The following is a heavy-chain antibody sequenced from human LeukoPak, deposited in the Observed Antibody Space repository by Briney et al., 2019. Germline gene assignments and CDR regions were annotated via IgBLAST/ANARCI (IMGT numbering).Heavy chain of an antibody. J-gene: IGHJ5*02. Sequence: ASVKVSCKASGYTFTGYYMHWVRQAPGQGLEWMGWINPNSGGTNYAQKFQGRVTMTRDTSISTAYMELSRLRSDDTAVYYCARDRSIAVAGTAENWFDPWGQGTLVTVSS. V-gene: IGHV1-2*02. D-gene: IGHD6-19*01. CDR1: GYTFTGYY. CDR3: ARDRSIAVAGTAENWFDP. CDR2: INPNSGGT.